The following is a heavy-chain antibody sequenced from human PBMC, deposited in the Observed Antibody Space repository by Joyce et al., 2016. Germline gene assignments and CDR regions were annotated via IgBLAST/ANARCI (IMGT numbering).Heavy chain of an antibody. CDR2: IYHNGST. Sequence: QVQLQESGPGLVKPSGTLSLTCAVSGDSFNNNNWWSWVRQSPGKGLEWIGEIYHNGSTNYNPSLKSRITMSVDKSKSQFYLKMNSVTAADTALYFCARDLGSGHPHPFDFWGQGTLVTVSS. J-gene: IGHJ4*02. V-gene: IGHV4-4*02. CDR3: ARDLGSGHPHPFDF. D-gene: IGHD2-15*01. CDR1: GDSFNNNNW.